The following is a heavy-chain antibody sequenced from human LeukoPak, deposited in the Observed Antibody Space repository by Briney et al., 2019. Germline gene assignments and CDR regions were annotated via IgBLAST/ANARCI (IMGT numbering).Heavy chain of an antibody. CDR3: ARDLGYSQGHPFLH. CDR1: GFTFSSYR. D-gene: IGHD5-24*01. J-gene: IGHJ4*02. Sequence: SGGSLRLSCAASGFTFSSYRMHWVRQAPGKGLEWVALTWYDGSNKYYGDSVKGRFTISRDNSKHTLYLQMNSLRAEDTAVYYCARDLGYSQGHPFLHWRRGPLVTVSS. V-gene: IGHV3-33*01. CDR2: TWYDGSNK.